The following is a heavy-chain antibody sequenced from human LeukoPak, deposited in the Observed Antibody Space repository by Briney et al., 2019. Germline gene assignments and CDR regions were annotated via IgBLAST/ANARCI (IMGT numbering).Heavy chain of an antibody. J-gene: IGHJ6*04. CDR3: AELGITMIGGV. Sequence: GGSLRLSCAASGFTFTSGWMNWVRQAPGKGLEWVSYISSSGSTIYYADSVKGRFTISRDNAKNSLYLQMNSLRAEDTAVYYCAELGITMIGGVWGKGTTVTISS. V-gene: IGHV3-48*03. D-gene: IGHD3-10*02. CDR1: GFTFTSGW. CDR2: ISSSGSTI.